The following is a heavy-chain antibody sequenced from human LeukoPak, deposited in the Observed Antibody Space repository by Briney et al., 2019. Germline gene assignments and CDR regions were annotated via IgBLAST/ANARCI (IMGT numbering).Heavy chain of an antibody. V-gene: IGHV3-30-3*01. D-gene: IGHD3-10*01. J-gene: IGHJ4*02. Sequence: GGSLRLSCAASGFTFINAWMSWVRQAPGKGLEWVAAISAEGDIQIYLDSVMGRFTISRDNSKSTLYLQMNSLRIEDTGFYYCTRDMIRGVPDYIDYWGQGTLVTVSS. CDR3: TRDMIRGVPDYIDY. CDR2: ISAEGDIQ. CDR1: GFTFINAW.